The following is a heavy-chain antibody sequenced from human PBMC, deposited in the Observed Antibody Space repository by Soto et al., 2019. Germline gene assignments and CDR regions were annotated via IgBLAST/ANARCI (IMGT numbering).Heavy chain of an antibody. Sequence: EVQLVESGGGLVQPGGSLRLSCEASGFIFSSYWMSWVRQTPGKGLEWVANIKFDGSVKQYVDSLKGRFIISRDNAKNSLYLXXNXXXXXXXXXXXXXXXXXXXXXXXXXXXXXHYLDYWGPGTLVSVSS. CDR3: XXXXXXXXXXXXXXXXXHYLDY. CDR2: IKFDGSVK. J-gene: IGHJ4*02. V-gene: IGHV3-7*01. CDR1: GFIFSSYW.